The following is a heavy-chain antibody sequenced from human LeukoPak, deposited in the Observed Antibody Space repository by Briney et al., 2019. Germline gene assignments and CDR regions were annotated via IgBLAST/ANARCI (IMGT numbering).Heavy chain of an antibody. CDR2: IYYSGST. CDR1: GGSISSGSYY. Sequence: SETLSLTCTVSGGSISSGSYYWSWIRQPPGKGLEWIGYIYYSGSTNYNPSLKSRVTISVDTSKNQFSLKLSSVTAADTAVYYCARDPRPLDYYDSRGFDPWGQGTLVTVSS. CDR3: ARDPRPLDYYDSRGFDP. D-gene: IGHD3-22*01. J-gene: IGHJ5*02. V-gene: IGHV4-61*01.